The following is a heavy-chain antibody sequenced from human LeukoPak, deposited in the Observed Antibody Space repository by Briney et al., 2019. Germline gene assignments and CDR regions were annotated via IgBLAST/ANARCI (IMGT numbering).Heavy chain of an antibody. Sequence: GGSLRLSCTASEFTFSSYGMHWVRQAPGKGLEWVANIKQDGSEKYYVDSVKGRFTISRDNAKNSLYLQMNSLRAEDTAVYYCARSATNYYYGMDVWGQGTTVTVSS. CDR2: IKQDGSEK. D-gene: IGHD5-12*01. CDR1: EFTFSSYG. J-gene: IGHJ6*02. V-gene: IGHV3-7*01. CDR3: ARSATNYYYGMDV.